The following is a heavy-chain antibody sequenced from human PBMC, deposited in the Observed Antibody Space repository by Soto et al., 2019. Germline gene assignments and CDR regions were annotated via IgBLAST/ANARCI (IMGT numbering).Heavy chain of an antibody. D-gene: IGHD3-3*01. CDR3: ARDKGRLRFLEWLTNYYYYGMDV. Sequence: LRLSCAASGFTFSSYAMHWVRQAPGKGLEWVAVISYDGSNKYYADSVKGRFTISRDNSKNTLYLQMNSLRAEDTAVYYCARDKGRLRFLEWLTNYYYYGMDVWGQGTTVTVSS. V-gene: IGHV3-30-3*01. CDR1: GFTFSSYA. J-gene: IGHJ6*02. CDR2: ISYDGSNK.